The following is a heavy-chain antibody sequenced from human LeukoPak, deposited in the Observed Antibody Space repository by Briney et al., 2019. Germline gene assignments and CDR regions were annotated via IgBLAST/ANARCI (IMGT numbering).Heavy chain of an antibody. Sequence: PGGSLRLSCAASGFTFSGHYMDWVSQAPGKGLEWVGRTRNKANSYTTEYAASVKGRFTISRDDSKNSLYLQMNSLKTENTAVYYCARDGLNYYGSGRVYYYYGMDVWGQGTTVTVSS. CDR1: GFTFSGHY. CDR3: ARDGLNYYGSGRVYYYYGMDV. CDR2: TRNKANSYTT. V-gene: IGHV3-72*01. J-gene: IGHJ6*02. D-gene: IGHD3-10*01.